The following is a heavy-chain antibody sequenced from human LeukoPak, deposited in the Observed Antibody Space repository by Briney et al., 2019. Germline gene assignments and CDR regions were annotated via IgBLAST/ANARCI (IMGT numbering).Heavy chain of an antibody. V-gene: IGHV4-39*01. D-gene: IGHD3-10*01. CDR3: ARHEWFGSFDY. Sequence: SETLSLTCAVYGGSFSGYYWSWLRQPPGKGLEWIGSIYYSGSTYYNPSLESRVTISVDTSKNQFSLKLSSVTAADTAVYYCARHEWFGSFDYWGQGTLVTVSS. CDR1: GGSFSGYY. J-gene: IGHJ4*02. CDR2: IYYSGST.